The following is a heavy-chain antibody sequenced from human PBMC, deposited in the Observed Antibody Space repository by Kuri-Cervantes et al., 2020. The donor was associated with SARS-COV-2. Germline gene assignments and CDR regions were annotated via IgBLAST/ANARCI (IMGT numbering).Heavy chain of an antibody. CDR3: ATSLAAMITFGGVIPRQFDY. CDR2: IIPIFGTA. V-gene: IGHV1-69*06. D-gene: IGHD3-16*02. Sequence: SVKVSCKASGGTFSSYAISWVRQAPGQGLEWMGGIIPIFGTANYAQKFQGRVTITADKSTSTAYMELSSLRSEDTAVYYCATSLAAMITFGGVIPRQFDYWGQGTRVTCAS. J-gene: IGHJ4*02. CDR1: GGTFSSYA.